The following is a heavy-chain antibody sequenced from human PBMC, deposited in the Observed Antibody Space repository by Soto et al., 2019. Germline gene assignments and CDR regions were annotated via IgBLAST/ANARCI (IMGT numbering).Heavy chain of an antibody. CDR1: GGTFSNSA. Sequence: QVQLEQSGAEVKQPGSSVRVSCKASGGTFSNSAISWVRQAPGQGLEWMGGIMPIFRTPDYAQKFQGRVTVPAGQSSSTADMELHGLTSDATAVYFCARDKARLQLGGNYYYVLDVWGHGTAVTVSS. CDR3: ARDKARLQLGGNYYYVLDV. J-gene: IGHJ6*02. D-gene: IGHD4-4*01. CDR2: IMPIFRTP. V-gene: IGHV1-69*12.